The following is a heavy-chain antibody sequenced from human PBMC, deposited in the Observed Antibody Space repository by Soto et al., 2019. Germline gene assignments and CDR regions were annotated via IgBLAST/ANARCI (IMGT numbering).Heavy chain of an antibody. D-gene: IGHD6-19*01. J-gene: IGHJ4*02. V-gene: IGHV3-33*01. Sequence: QVQLVESGGGVVQPGRSLRLSCAASGFTFSSYGMHWVRQAPGKGLEWVEVIWYDGSNKYYADSVKGRFTISRDNSKNPLYRKMNSLRAEDTAVYYCARSDGAIAVHLTSDRPNYRGQGTLVTVSS. CDR3: ARSDGAIAVHLTSDRPNY. CDR1: GFTFSSYG. CDR2: IWYDGSNK.